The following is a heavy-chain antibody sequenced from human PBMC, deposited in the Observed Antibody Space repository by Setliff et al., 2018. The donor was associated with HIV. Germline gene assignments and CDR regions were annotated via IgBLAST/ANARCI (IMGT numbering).Heavy chain of an antibody. J-gene: IGHJ6*03. CDR1: GGSISSSSYY. CDR3: ARGRYRSRWYASDHYYIDV. V-gene: IGHV4-39*01. D-gene: IGHD6-13*01. Sequence: NPSETLSLTCTVSGGSISSSSYYWGWIRQPPGKGLQWIGSIYYRGSTYYNPSLKSRVTISVDTSKNQFSLKLRSVTAAGTALYYCARGRYRSRWYASDHYYIDVWGKGTTVTVSS. CDR2: IYYRGST.